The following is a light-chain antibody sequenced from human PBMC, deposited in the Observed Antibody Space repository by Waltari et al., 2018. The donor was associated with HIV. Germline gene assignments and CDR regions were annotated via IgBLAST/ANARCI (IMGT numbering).Light chain of an antibody. Sequence: SYVLTQAPSVSVAPGQTATTSCGNIGRNRVQWYRQKPGRAPLLVVLDDVDRSSGIPARFSGARSGERATLTISGVEAGDEADYYCQVWDRSYKEAVFGGGT. V-gene: IGLV3-21*02. J-gene: IGLJ2*01. CDR1: NIGRNR. CDR3: QVWDRSYKEAV. CDR2: DDV.